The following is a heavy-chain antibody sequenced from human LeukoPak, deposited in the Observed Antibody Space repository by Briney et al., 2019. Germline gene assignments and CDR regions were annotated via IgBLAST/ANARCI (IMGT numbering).Heavy chain of an antibody. CDR3: ARATKKVVPAHPYGMDV. Sequence: PSETLSLTCTVSGGSVSSGSYYWSWIRQPPGKGLEWIGYIYYSGSTNYNPSLKSRVTISVDTSKNQFSLKLSSVTAADTAVYYCARATKKVVPAHPYGMDVWGQGTTVTVSS. D-gene: IGHD2-2*01. CDR1: GGSVSSGSYY. CDR2: IYYSGST. J-gene: IGHJ6*02. V-gene: IGHV4-61*01.